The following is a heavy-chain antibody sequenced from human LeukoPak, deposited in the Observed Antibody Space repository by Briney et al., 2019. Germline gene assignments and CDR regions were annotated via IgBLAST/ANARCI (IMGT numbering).Heavy chain of an antibody. CDR1: GGSFSGYY. J-gene: IGHJ4*02. V-gene: IGHV4-34*01. CDR2: INHSGST. D-gene: IGHD3-9*01. CDR3: AGGLRYFESGRGYFDY. Sequence: PSETLSLTCAVYGGSFSGYYWSWIRQPPGKGLEWIGEINHSGSTNYNPSLKSRVTISVDTSKNQFSLKLTSVTAADTALYYCAGGLRYFESGRGYFDYWGQGTLVSVSS.